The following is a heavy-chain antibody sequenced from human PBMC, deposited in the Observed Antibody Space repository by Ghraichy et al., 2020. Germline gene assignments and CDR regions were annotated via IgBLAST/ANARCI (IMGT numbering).Heavy chain of an antibody. V-gene: IGHV1-69*04. D-gene: IGHD2-21*02. J-gene: IGHJ6*02. Sequence: SVKVSCKASGGTFSGYAISWVRQAPGQGLEWMGRIIPILGIANYAQKFQGRVTITADKSTSTAYMELSSLRPEDTAVYYCARRGVVVTAVHYYDYGMDVGGQGTTVTVSS. CDR1: GGTFSGYA. CDR2: IIPILGIA. CDR3: ARRGVVVTAVHYYDYGMDV.